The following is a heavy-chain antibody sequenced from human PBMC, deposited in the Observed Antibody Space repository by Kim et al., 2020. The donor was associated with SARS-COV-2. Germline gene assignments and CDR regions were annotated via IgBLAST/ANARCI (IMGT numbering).Heavy chain of an antibody. D-gene: IGHD3-10*01. V-gene: IGHV3-23*01. CDR1: GLTFGNYA. J-gene: IGHJ4*01. CDR3: AKGREFHYYGLGSAFD. Sequence: GGSLRLSCTASGLTFGNYAMIWVRQAPRKGLEWVSIISNTGRATDYPDSVKGRFIISRDNSKNTLYLQMNNLRAEDTAMYYCAKGREFHYYGLGSAFD. CDR2: ISNTGRAT.